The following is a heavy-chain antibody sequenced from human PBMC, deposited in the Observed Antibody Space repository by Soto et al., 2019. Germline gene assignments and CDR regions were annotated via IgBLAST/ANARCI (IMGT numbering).Heavy chain of an antibody. J-gene: IGHJ4*02. V-gene: IGHV3-23*01. CDR2: LSGGGGST. CDR3: AKALKAYYVDY. D-gene: IGHD2-21*01. Sequence: PGGSLRLSCAASGFTFTTYAMSWVRQAPGKGLEWVSGLSGGGGSTYYADSVKGRFTISRDNSKNTLYLQMNSLRAEDTAVYYCAKALKAYYVDYWGQGTLVTVSS. CDR1: GFTFTTYA.